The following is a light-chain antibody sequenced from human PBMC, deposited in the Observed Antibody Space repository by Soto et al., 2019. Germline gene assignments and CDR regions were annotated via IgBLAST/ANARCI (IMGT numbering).Light chain of an antibody. J-gene: IGLJ3*02. CDR1: RSNMGINY. CDR3: GTWDSSLSAGV. CDR2: DNN. Sequence: QSVLTQPPSVSAAPGQRVTISCSGSRSNMGINYVSWYQQLPGTAPKVLIYDNNKRPSGIPDRFSGSKSGTSATLGITGLQTGDEAYYYCGTWDSSLSAGVFGGGTKLTVL. V-gene: IGLV1-51*01.